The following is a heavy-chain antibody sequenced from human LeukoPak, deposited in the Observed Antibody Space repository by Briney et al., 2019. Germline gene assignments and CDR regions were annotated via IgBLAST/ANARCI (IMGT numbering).Heavy chain of an antibody. CDR1: GFSFSSYA. CDR2: ISPSGYTT. D-gene: IGHD4-17*01. V-gene: IGHV3-23*01. J-gene: IGHJ5*02. Sequence: EGSLRLSCVVSGFSFSSYAMSWVRQAPGKGLEWVSAISPSGYTTYYSVRGRFTFSRDNSKNTLYLQMNSLRAEDTAVYYCARMIRDYGDSNWFDPWGQGTLVTVSS. CDR3: ARMIRDYGDSNWFDP.